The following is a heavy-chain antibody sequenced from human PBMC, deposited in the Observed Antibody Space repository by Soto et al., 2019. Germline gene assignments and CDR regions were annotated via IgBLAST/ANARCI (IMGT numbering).Heavy chain of an antibody. D-gene: IGHD2-15*01. CDR3: ARGEGYCSGGSCYSGSVYYYYGMDV. CDR2: INHSGST. J-gene: IGHJ6*02. Sequence: SETLSLTCAVYGGSFSGYYWSWIRQPPGKGLEWIGEINHSGSTNYNPSLKSRVTISVDTSKNQFSLKLSSVTAADTAVYYCARGEGYCSGGSCYSGSVYYYYGMDVWGQGTTVTVSS. CDR1: GGSFSGYY. V-gene: IGHV4-34*01.